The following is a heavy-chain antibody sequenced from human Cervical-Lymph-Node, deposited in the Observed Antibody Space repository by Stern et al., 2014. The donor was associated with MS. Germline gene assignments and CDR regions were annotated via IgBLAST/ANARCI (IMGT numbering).Heavy chain of an antibody. D-gene: IGHD3-22*01. CDR1: GFTFSSYW. CDR3: ARDPSYDSSGYYSYFDY. Sequence: EVKLVEYGGGLVQPGGSLRLSCAASGFTFSSYWMHWVRQAPGKGLVWVSRINSDGSSTSYADSVKVRFTISRDNAKNTLYLQMNSLRAEDTAVYYCARDPSYDSSGYYSYFDYWGQGTLVTVSS. J-gene: IGHJ4*02. V-gene: IGHV3-74*01. CDR2: INSDGSST.